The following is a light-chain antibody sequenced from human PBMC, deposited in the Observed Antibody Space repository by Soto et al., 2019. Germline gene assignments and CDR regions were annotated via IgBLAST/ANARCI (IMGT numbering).Light chain of an antibody. CDR2: RNN. CDR1: SSNIGSNY. V-gene: IGLV1-47*01. CDR3: AAWDDSLSGWV. Sequence: QPVLTQPPSASGTPGQRVTISCSGSSSNIGSNYVYWYQQLPGTAPKLLIYRNNQRPSGVPDRFSGSKSGTSASLAISGLRSEDEADYYCAAWDDSLSGWVFGGRTKVTVL. J-gene: IGLJ3*02.